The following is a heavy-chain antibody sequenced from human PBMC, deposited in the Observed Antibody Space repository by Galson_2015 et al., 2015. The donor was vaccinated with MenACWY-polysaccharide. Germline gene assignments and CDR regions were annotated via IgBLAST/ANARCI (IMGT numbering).Heavy chain of an antibody. CDR2: MSYDGSNK. Sequence: SLRLSCAASGFTFRSYGMHWVRQAPGKGLEWVAVMSYDGSNKYYIDSVKGRFTISKDTSKNSLYLQMDSLRIEDTAMYYCAKGAAVSDYWGQGTLVTVSS. CDR1: GFTFRSYG. CDR3: AKGAAVSDY. J-gene: IGHJ4*02. V-gene: IGHV3-30*18. D-gene: IGHD2-15*01.